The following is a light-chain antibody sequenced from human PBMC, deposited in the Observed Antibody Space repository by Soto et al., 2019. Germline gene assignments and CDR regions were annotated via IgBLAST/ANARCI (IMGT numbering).Light chain of an antibody. J-gene: IGKJ3*01. CDR3: QQYGNSAFT. V-gene: IGKV3-20*01. CDR2: GTS. Sequence: EIELTQSPGTLSLSPGERATLSCRASQSFSRSYLAWYQQKHGQAPRLLIYGTSNRATGVPDRFSGSGSGTDFTLTISRLEPEDFAVYYCQQYGNSAFTFGPGTKVDIK. CDR1: QSFSRSY.